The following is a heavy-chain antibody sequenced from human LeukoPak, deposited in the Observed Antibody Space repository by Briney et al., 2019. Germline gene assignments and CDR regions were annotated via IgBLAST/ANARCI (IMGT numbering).Heavy chain of an antibody. Sequence: GESLKISCKASGYSFTSYYIGWVRQMPGKGLEWMWIIYPGDSDTRYSPSFQGQVTISADKSITTAYLQWSSLKASDTAMYYCARDSSGYYYFDYWGQGTLVTVSS. D-gene: IGHD3-22*01. CDR3: ARDSSGYYYFDY. CDR2: IYPGDSDT. V-gene: IGHV5-51*01. CDR1: GYSFTSYY. J-gene: IGHJ4*02.